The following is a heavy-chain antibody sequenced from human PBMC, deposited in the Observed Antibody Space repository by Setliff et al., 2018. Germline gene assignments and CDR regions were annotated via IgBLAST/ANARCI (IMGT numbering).Heavy chain of an antibody. CDR2: SKSKTDGGTT. Sequence: GGSLRLSCAASGFTFSNAWMSWVRQAPGKGLEWVGSSKSKTDGGTTDYAAPVKGRFTISRDDSKNTLFLQMNNLKIEDTAVYYCTTWPENGGYYYYYYMDVWGKGTTVTVSS. J-gene: IGHJ6*03. CDR3: TTWPENGGYYYYYYMDV. V-gene: IGHV3-15*01. D-gene: IGHD3-16*01. CDR1: GFTFSNAW.